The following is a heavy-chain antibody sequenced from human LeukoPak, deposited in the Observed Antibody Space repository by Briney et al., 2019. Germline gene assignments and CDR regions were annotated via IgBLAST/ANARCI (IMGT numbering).Heavy chain of an antibody. J-gene: IGHJ5*02. V-gene: IGHV5-51*01. CDR1: GYSFTSYW. CDR3: ARRRLGYCSSTSCHNWFDP. CDR2: IYPGDSDT. D-gene: IGHD2-2*01. Sequence: GESLKISCKGSGYSFTSYWIGWVRQMPGKGLEWMGIIYPGDSDTRYSPSFQSQATISADTSISTAYLQWSSLKASDTAMYYCARRRLGYCSSTSCHNWFDPWGQGTLVTVSS.